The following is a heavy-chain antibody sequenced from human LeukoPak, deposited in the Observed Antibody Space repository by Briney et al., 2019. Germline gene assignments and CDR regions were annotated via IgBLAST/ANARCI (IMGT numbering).Heavy chain of an antibody. V-gene: IGHV1-8*01. J-gene: IGHJ4*02. CDR2: MNPNSGNT. D-gene: IGHD6-19*01. Sequence: ASVKVSCKASGYTFTSYDINWVRQATGQGLEWMGWMNPNSGNTGYARKFQGRVTMTRNTSISTAYMELSSLRSEDTAVYYCARGYTDSSGWYQVDYWGQGTLVTVSS. CDR3: ARGYTDSSGWYQVDY. CDR1: GYTFTSYD.